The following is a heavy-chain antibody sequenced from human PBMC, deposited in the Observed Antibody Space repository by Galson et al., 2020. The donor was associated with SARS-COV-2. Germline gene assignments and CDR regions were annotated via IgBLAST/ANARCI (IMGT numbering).Heavy chain of an antibody. V-gene: IGHV1-69*13. D-gene: IGHD4-17*01. CDR3: ARDPGDYGDYVD. J-gene: IGHJ4*02. CDR2: IIPIFGTA. CDR1: GGTFSSYA. Sequence: SVKVSCKASGGTFSSYAISWVRQAPGQGLEWMGGIIPIFGTANYAQKFQGRVTITADESTSTAYMELSSLRSEDTAVYYRARDPGDYGDYVDWGQGTLVTVSS.